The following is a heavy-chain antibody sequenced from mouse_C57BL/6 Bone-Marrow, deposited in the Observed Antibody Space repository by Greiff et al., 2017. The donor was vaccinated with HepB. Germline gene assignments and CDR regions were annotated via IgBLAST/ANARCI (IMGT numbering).Heavy chain of an antibody. CDR3: ARRYYGSSYWFAY. CDR1: GFTFSDYG. CDR2: ISSGSSTI. D-gene: IGHD1-1*01. V-gene: IGHV5-17*01. J-gene: IGHJ3*01. Sequence: EVKVVESGGGLVKPGGSLKLSCAASGFTFSDYGMHWVRQAPEKGLEWVAYISSGSSTIYYADTVKGRFTISRDNAKNTLCMQMTSLRSEDTAMYYCARRYYGSSYWFAYWGQGTLVTVSA.